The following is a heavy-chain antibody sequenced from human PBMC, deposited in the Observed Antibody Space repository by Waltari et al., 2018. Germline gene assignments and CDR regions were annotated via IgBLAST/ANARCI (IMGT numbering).Heavy chain of an antibody. CDR2: ISFLDNTK. Sequence: QVQLVESGGGLVKPGGSLRLSCSASASMFREYYMSWIRQAPGKGLEWVSSISFLDNTKSYADSVKGRFSISRDNTNNSLFLQMNSLRGEDTAVYYCAREGGSSSWLFDYWGQGTLVTVSS. V-gene: IGHV3-11*01. D-gene: IGHD6-13*01. CDR3: AREGGSSSWLFDY. J-gene: IGHJ4*02. CDR1: ASMFREYY.